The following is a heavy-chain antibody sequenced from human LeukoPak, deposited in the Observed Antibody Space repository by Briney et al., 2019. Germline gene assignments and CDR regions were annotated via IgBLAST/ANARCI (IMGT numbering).Heavy chain of an antibody. Sequence: ASVKVSRKASGYTFTSYYMHWVRQAPGQGLEWMGIINLSGGSTSYAQKFQGRVTMTRDMSTSTVYMELSSLRSEDTAVYYCARAPSSETTDFDYWGQGTLVTVSS. CDR3: ARAPSSETTDFDY. CDR1: GYTFTSYY. D-gene: IGHD4-11*01. V-gene: IGHV1-46*01. CDR2: INLSGGST. J-gene: IGHJ4*02.